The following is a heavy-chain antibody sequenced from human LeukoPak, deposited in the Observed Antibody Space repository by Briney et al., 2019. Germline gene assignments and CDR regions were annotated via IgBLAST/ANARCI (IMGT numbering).Heavy chain of an antibody. D-gene: IGHD2-21*01. J-gene: IGHJ3*02. Sequence: SETLSPTWTVSGGSISSSSYYWGWIRQPPGKGLEGIGSIYYSGSTYYNTSLESRVTISVDTSKNEFSLKLSSVTAAAAAVYYCARGGGYSDDAFDIWGQGTRATVSS. CDR3: ARGGGYSDDAFDI. CDR1: GGSISSSSYY. CDR2: IYYSGST. V-gene: IGHV4-39*07.